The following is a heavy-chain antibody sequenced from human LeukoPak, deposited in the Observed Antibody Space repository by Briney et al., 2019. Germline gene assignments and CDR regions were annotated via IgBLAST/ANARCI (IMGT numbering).Heavy chain of an antibody. CDR2: IWYDGSNK. Sequence: PGRSLRLSCAASGFTFSSYGMHWVRRAPGKGLEWVAVIWYDGSNKYYADSVKGRFTISRDNSKNTLYLQMNSLRAEDTAVYYCARGPYGDYEDFDYWGQGTLVTVSS. D-gene: IGHD4-17*01. CDR3: ARGPYGDYEDFDY. J-gene: IGHJ4*02. CDR1: GFTFSSYG. V-gene: IGHV3-33*01.